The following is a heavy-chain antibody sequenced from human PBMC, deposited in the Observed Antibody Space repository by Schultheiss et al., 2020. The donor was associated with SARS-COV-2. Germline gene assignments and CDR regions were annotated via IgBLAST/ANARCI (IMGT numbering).Heavy chain of an antibody. Sequence: GSLRLSCTVSGGSISSYYWSWIRQPPGKGLEWIGYIYNTVTTNYNPSLKSRVTISVDTSKNQFSLKLTSVTAADTAVYYCAKDDYVWGSYLRHWGQGSLVTVSS. CDR1: GGSISSYY. J-gene: IGHJ4*02. V-gene: IGHV4-59*01. D-gene: IGHD3-16*02. CDR2: IYNTVTT. CDR3: AKDDYVWGSYLRH.